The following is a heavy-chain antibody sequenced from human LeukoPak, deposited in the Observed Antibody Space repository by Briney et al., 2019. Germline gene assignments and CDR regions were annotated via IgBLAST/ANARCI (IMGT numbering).Heavy chain of an antibody. D-gene: IGHD6-19*01. CDR2: IYYSGST. CDR3: ARDSVAGTFDY. Sequence: PSETLSLTCTVSGGSISSYYWSWIRQPPGKGLEWIGYIYYSGSTNYNPSLKSRVTISVDTSKNQFSLKLSSVTAADTAGYYCARDSVAGTFDYWGQGTLVTVSS. V-gene: IGHV4-59*01. J-gene: IGHJ4*02. CDR1: GGSISSYY.